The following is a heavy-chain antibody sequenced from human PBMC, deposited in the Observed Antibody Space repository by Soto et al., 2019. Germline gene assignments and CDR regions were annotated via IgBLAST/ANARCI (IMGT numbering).Heavy chain of an antibody. CDR1: GGSISSSNW. CDR2: IYHSGST. V-gene: IGHV4-4*02. J-gene: IGHJ4*02. Sequence: SETLSLTCAVSGGSISSSNWWSWVRQPPGKGLEWIGEIYHSGSTNYNPSLKSRVTISVDKSKNQFSLKLSSVTAADTAVYYCARDFLYGSGSYPSNFDYWGQGTLVTVSS. CDR3: ARDFLYGSGSYPSNFDY. D-gene: IGHD3-10*01.